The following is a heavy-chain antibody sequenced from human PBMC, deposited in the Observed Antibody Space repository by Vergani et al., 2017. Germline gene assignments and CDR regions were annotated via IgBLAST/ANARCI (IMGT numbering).Heavy chain of an antibody. V-gene: IGHV4-34*01. CDR2: IDHTGRP. Sequence: QVQLQQWGGGLLKPSETLSLTCVVNGESFTSYHWTWIRQSPGEGLGWVGDIDHTGRPDYNPSPKSRLTMSVDKSRNQFSLTLNSVTATDTAIYFCARVNTETNGHLYYYYYMDVWGQGTAVTVS. J-gene: IGHJ6*03. D-gene: IGHD4-11*01. CDR1: GESFTSYH. CDR3: ARVNTETNGHLYYYYYMDV.